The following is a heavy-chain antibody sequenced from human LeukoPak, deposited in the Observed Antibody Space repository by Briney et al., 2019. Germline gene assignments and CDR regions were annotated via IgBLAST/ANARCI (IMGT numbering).Heavy chain of an antibody. J-gene: IGHJ4*02. V-gene: IGHV1-46*01. CDR2: INPSGGST. CDR1: GYTFTSYY. Sequence: ASVKVSCKASGYTFTSYYMHWVRQAPGQGLEWMGIINPSGGSTSYAQKFQGRVTMTRDTSTSTVYMELSSLRSEDTAVYYCARDRGQDVDTAMVFDYWGQGTLVTVSS. D-gene: IGHD5-18*01. CDR3: ARDRGQDVDTAMVFDY.